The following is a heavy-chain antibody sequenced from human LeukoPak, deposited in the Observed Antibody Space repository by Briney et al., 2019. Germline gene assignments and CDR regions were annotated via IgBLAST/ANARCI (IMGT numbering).Heavy chain of an antibody. CDR1: GFTFSRYW. J-gene: IGHJ4*02. CDR2: IKEDGSAK. V-gene: IGHV3-7*04. Sequence: GGSLRLSCTASGFTFSRYWMTWVRQAPGKWLEWVANIKEDGSAKYYVDSMKGRFTISRDNAKNSLYLQINSLRAEDTAVYYCARDSPGYGGYSYWGQGTLVTVSS. CDR3: ARDSPGYGGYSY. D-gene: IGHD5-12*01.